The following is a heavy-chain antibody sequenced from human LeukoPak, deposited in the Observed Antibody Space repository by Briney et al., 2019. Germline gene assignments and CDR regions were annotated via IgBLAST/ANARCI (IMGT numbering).Heavy chain of an antibody. Sequence: GGSLRLSCAASGFTFSSYSMNWVRQAPGKGLEWVSYISSSGSTIYYADSVKGRFTIFRDNAKNSLYLQMNSLRAEDTAVYYCARDLATYYYDSSGFDAFDIWGQGTMVTVSS. D-gene: IGHD3-22*01. J-gene: IGHJ3*02. CDR2: ISSSGSTI. V-gene: IGHV3-48*01. CDR1: GFTFSSYS. CDR3: ARDLATYYYDSSGFDAFDI.